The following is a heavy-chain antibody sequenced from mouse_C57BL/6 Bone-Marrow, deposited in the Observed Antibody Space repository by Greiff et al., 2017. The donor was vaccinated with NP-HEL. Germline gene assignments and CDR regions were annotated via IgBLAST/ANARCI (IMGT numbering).Heavy chain of an antibody. J-gene: IGHJ1*03. V-gene: IGHV1-50*01. CDR1: GYTFTSYW. D-gene: IGHD2-12*01. CDR3: ARERRGYFDV. CDR2: IDPSDSYT. Sequence: QVQLQQPGAELVKPGASVKLSCKASGYTFTSYWMQWVKQRPGQGLEWIGEIDPSDSYTNYNQKFKGKATLTVDTSSSTAYMQLSSLTSEDSAVYYCARERRGYFDVWGTGTTVTVSS.